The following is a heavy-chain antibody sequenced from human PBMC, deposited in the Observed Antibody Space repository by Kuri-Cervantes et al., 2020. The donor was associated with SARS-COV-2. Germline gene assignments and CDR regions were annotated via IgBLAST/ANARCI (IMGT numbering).Heavy chain of an antibody. Sequence: GSLRLSCAVYGGSFSGYFWSWIRQPPGKGLEWIGDINDSGRANYNPSLESRVAISVDTSKSQFSLKLSSVTAADTAVYYCARYSLGYCSGGSCYSGFDYWGQGTLVTVSS. J-gene: IGHJ4*02. CDR1: GGSFSGYF. CDR3: ARYSLGYCSGGSCYSGFDY. CDR2: INDSGRA. V-gene: IGHV4-34*01. D-gene: IGHD2-15*01.